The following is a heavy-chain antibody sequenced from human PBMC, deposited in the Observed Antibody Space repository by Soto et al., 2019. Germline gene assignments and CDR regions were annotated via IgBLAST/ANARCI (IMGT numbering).Heavy chain of an antibody. D-gene: IGHD2-2*01. Sequence: QVQLVQSGADVKKPGASVKVSCTASGYTITSYGISWVRQAPGQGLERVGWFSPYNGDTNSAQKLPGRVTMTTDTFTSTAYMELRSLISDDTAVYYCARATQLSNRGVRGLFDPWGQGTLVTVSS. J-gene: IGHJ5*02. V-gene: IGHV1-18*01. CDR3: ARATQLSNRGVRGLFDP. CDR1: GYTITSYG. CDR2: FSPYNGDT.